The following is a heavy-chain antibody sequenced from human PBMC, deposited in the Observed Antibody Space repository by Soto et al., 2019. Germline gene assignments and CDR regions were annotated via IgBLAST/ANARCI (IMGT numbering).Heavy chain of an antibody. CDR3: ARDERVYDPWSGSYYYYGMYV. CDR2: INSDGSST. CDR1: GFTFSSYW. V-gene: IGHV3-74*01. J-gene: IGHJ6*02. D-gene: IGHD3-3*01. Sequence: GGSLRLSCAASGFTFSSYWMHWVRQATGKGLVWVSRINSDGSSTSYAESVKGRFTISRDNSKNTLYLQMKSLRAEDTAVYYCARDERVYDPWSGSYYYYGMYVWGQETTVTVSS.